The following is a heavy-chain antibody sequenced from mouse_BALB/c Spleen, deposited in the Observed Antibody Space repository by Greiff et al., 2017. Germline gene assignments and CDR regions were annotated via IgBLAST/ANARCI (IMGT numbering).Heavy chain of an antibody. CDR3: ARSGGDGYTAY. CDR2: IDPANGNT. V-gene: IGHV14-3*02. J-gene: IGHJ3*01. Sequence: DVQLQESGAELVKPGASVKLSCTASGFNIKDTYMHWVKQRPEQGLEWIGRIDPANGNTKYDPKFQGKATITADTSSNTAYLQLSSLTSEDTAVYYCARSGGDGYTAYWGQGTLVTVSA. CDR1: GFNIKDTY. D-gene: IGHD2-3*01.